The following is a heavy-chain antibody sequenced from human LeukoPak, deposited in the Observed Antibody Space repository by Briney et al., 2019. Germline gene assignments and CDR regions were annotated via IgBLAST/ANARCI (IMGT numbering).Heavy chain of an antibody. Sequence: GGSLRLSCAASGFIFSSYAMSWVRQAPGKGLEWVAAISERGDGTYYAGSMKGRFTISRDNAKNMVYLQINSLRAEDTAIYYCAKDIAQGYTFGSIEQDYWGQGTLVTVSS. CDR3: AKDIAQGYTFGSIEQDY. D-gene: IGHD5-18*01. CDR1: GFIFSSYA. V-gene: IGHV3-23*01. J-gene: IGHJ4*02. CDR2: ISERGDGT.